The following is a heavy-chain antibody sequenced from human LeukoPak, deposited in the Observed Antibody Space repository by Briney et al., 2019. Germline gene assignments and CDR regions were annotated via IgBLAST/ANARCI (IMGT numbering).Heavy chain of an antibody. CDR2: IYYSGST. D-gene: IGHD2-2*01. J-gene: IGHJ5*02. CDR1: GGSISSYY. CDR3: ARGLFYCSSTSCYPNNWFDP. Sequence: PSETLSLTCTVSGGSISSYYWSWIRQPPGKGLEWIGYIYYSGSTNYNPSLKSRVTISVDTSKNQFSLKLSSVTAADTAVYYCARGLFYCSSTSCYPNNWFDPWGQGTLVTVSS. V-gene: IGHV4-59*01.